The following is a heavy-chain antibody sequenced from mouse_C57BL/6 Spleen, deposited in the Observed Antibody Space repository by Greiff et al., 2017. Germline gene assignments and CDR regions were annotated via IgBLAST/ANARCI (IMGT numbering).Heavy chain of an antibody. Sequence: VQLQQSGAELAKPGASVKMSCKASGYTFTNYWINWVKQRPGQGLEWIGYINPGSGCTKYNEKFKDKATLTADKSSSTAYMQLRSLTYADSAVYYCARGRTTVDVWYFDVWGTGAPVTVSS. J-gene: IGHJ1*03. V-gene: IGHV1-7*01. CDR1: GYTFTNYW. CDR3: ARGRTTVDVWYFDV. D-gene: IGHD1-1*01. CDR2: INPGSGCT.